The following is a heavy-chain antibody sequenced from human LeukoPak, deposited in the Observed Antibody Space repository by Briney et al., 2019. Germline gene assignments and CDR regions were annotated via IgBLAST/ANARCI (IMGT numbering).Heavy chain of an antibody. CDR2: MSFDGSNK. Sequence: RPGGSLRLSYAASGFTFSSYAIHWVRQAPGKGLEWVAVMSFDGSNKYYADSVKGRFTISRDNSKNTLYLQMGSLRAEDMAVYYCAREMMATISGRPSDAFDIWGQGTMVTVSS. CDR3: AREMMATISGRPSDAFDI. D-gene: IGHD5-24*01. J-gene: IGHJ3*02. V-gene: IGHV3-30*14. CDR1: GFTFSSYA.